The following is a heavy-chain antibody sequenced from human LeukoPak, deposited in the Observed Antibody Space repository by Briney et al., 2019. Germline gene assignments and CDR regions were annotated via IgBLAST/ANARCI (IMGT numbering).Heavy chain of an antibody. CDR3: ARPIAVAGHFDY. CDR1: GYTFTSYY. D-gene: IGHD6-19*01. CDR2: ITPSGGST. Sequence: ASVKVSCKASGYTFTSYYMHWVRQAPGQGLEWMGIITPSGGSTSYAQKFQGRVTMTRDTSTSTVYMELSSLRSEDTAVYYCARPIAVAGHFDYWGQGTLVTVSS. V-gene: IGHV1-46*01. J-gene: IGHJ4*02.